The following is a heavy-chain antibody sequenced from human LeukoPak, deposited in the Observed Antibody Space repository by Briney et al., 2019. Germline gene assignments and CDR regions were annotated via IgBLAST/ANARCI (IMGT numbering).Heavy chain of an antibody. V-gene: IGHV3-23*01. CDR3: ARVTGVVPPYYYYYMDV. J-gene: IGHJ6*03. Sequence: GGSLRLSCAASGFTFSNYAMSWVRQAPGRGLEWVAGIITSGGSTFHADSVKGRFTISRDNSKNTLYLQMNSLRAEDTAVYYCARVTGVVPPYYYYYMDVLGKGTTGTVSS. CDR1: GFTFSNYA. D-gene: IGHD3-3*01. CDR2: IITSGGST.